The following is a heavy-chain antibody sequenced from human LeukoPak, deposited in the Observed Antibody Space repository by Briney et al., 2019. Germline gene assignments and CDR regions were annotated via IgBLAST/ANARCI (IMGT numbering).Heavy chain of an antibody. V-gene: IGHV1-18*01. CDR3: ARDRRGGSGSYRRFDC. Sequence: GASVKVSCKASGYTFTSYGISWVRQAPGQGLEWMGWISAYNGNTNYAQKLQGRVTMTTDTSTSTAYMELRSLRSDDTAVYYCARDRRGGSGSYRRFDCWGQGTLVTVSS. CDR1: GYTFTSYG. J-gene: IGHJ4*02. D-gene: IGHD3-10*01. CDR2: ISAYNGNT.